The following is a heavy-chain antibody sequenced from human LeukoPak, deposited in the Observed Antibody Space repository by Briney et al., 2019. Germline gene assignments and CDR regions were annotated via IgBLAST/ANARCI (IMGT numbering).Heavy chain of an antibody. CDR3: ARGVSGFSRIFDY. J-gene: IGHJ4*02. V-gene: IGHV4-59*01. Sequence: SETLSLTCTVSGDSISSYYWSWIRQPPGKGLEWIGCIFSSGSTNYKPTLKSRVSISVDTSKEQFSLELSSVTAADTAVYYCARGVSGFSRIFDYWGQGTLVTVSS. CDR1: GDSISSYY. D-gene: IGHD2-15*01. CDR2: IFSSGST.